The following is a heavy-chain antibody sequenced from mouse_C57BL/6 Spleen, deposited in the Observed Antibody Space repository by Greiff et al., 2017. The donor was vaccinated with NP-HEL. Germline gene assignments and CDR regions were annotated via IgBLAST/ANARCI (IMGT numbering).Heavy chain of an antibody. J-gene: IGHJ1*03. Sequence: VQLQQPGAELVKPGASVKLSCKASGYTFTSYWMHWVKQRPGQGLEWIGMIHPNSGSTNYNEKFKSKATLTVDKSSSTAYMQLSSLTAEDSAVDYCAREITTVVGGYLGVWGTGTTVTVAS. CDR1: GYTFTSYW. V-gene: IGHV1-64*01. CDR3: AREITTVVGGYLGV. D-gene: IGHD1-1*01. CDR2: IHPNSGST.